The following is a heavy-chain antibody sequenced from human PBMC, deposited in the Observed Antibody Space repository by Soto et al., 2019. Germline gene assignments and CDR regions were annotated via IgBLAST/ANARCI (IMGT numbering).Heavy chain of an antibody. D-gene: IGHD6-19*01. Sequence: VHLVESGGGLAQPGGSLRLSCTASGFSFSNNWMSWVRQAPGKGLEWVANIKQDGSERYQVDSVKGRFTISRDNAKNSLYLQMNSLRAEDTAVYYCASGGAVTGRFAYWGPGTLVTVSA. J-gene: IGHJ4*02. CDR2: IKQDGSER. V-gene: IGHV3-7*05. CDR3: ASGGAVTGRFAY. CDR1: GFSFSNNW.